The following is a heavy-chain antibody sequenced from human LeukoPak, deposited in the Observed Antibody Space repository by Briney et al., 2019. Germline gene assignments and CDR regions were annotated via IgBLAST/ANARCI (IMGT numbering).Heavy chain of an antibody. CDR3: ARDMGWLQPDNYFDY. D-gene: IGHD5-24*01. CDR2: INPNSGGT. CDR1: GYIFTGYY. J-gene: IGHJ4*02. V-gene: IGHV1-2*06. Sequence: ASEEGSCKASGYIFTGYYMHWVRQARGQGSERIGRINPNSGGTNYAQKFQGSVTMTRDTSISTAYMELSWLRSDDTAVYYCARDMGWLQPDNYFDYWGQGTLVTVSS.